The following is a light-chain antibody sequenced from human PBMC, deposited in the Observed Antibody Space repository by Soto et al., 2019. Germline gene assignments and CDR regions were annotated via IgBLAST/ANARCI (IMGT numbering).Light chain of an antibody. CDR2: DAS. J-gene: IGKJ4*01. V-gene: IGKV3D-20*02. Sequence: IVLTQSPGTLSLSTGERATPSCRASQSVSSSYLAWYQQKPGQAPRLLIYDASNRATGIPARFSGSGSGTDFTLTISSLEPEDFAVYYCQQRSNWPTFGGGTKVDI. CDR3: QQRSNWPT. CDR1: QSVSSSY.